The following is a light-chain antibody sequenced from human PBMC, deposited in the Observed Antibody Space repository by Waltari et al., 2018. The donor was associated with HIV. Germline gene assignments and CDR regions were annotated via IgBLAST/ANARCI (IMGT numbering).Light chain of an antibody. Sequence: QSVLTQPPSVSGAPGQRVTISCTGSSSNIGAGYDVHWYQQLPGTAPKLLIYVTRNRPSGAPDRFAGSKSGTSASLAITGLQAEDEADYYCQSYDSSLSGFYVFGTGTKVTVL. J-gene: IGLJ1*01. CDR1: SSNIGAGYD. CDR2: VTR. V-gene: IGLV1-40*01. CDR3: QSYDSSLSGFYV.